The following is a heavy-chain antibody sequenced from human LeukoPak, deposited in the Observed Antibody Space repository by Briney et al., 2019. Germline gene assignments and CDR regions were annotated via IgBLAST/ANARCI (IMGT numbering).Heavy chain of an antibody. CDR1: GYNFSIHW. CDR2: IIPIFGTA. Sequence: ASVKVSCKASGYNFSIHWMHWVRQATGQGLEWMGGIIPIFGTANYAQKFQGRVTITADESTSTAYMELSSLRSEDTAVYYCARESTRWSAFDYWGQGTLVTVSS. J-gene: IGHJ4*02. V-gene: IGHV1-69*13. D-gene: IGHD2-15*01. CDR3: ARESTRWSAFDY.